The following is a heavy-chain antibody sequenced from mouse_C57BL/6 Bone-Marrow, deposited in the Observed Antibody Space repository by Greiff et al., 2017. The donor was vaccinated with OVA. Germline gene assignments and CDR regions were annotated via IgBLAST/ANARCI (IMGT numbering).Heavy chain of an antibody. V-gene: IGHV1-69*01. Sequence: QVQLQQSGAELVMPGASVKLSCKASGYTFTSYWMHWVKQRPGQGLEWIGEIDPSDSYTNYNQKFKGKSTLTVDKSSSTAYMQLSSLTSEDSAVYYCARNDGDYFDYWGQGTTLTVSS. CDR3: ARNDGDYFDY. CDR1: GYTFTSYW. D-gene: IGHD2-12*01. CDR2: IDPSDSYT. J-gene: IGHJ2*01.